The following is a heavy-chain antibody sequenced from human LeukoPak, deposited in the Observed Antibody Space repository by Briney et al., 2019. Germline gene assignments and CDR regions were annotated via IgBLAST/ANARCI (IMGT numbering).Heavy chain of an antibody. V-gene: IGHV3-7*01. CDR3: ARNFGVVRPYVDY. J-gene: IGHJ4*02. D-gene: IGHD3-3*01. CDR1: GFTLSSYW. CDR2: IKQDGSEK. Sequence: GGSLRLSCAASGFTLSSYWMSWVRQAPGKGLEWVANIKQDGSEKYYVDSVKGRFTISRDNAKNSLYLQMNSLRAEDTAVYYCARNFGVVRPYVDYWGQGTMVTVSS.